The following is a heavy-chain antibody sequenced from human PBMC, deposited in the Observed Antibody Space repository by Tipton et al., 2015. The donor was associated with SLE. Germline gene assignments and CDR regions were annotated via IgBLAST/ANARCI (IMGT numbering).Heavy chain of an antibody. CDR3: ARGRGSSSSGHY. Sequence: TLSLTCAVYGGSFSGYYWSWIRPPPGKGLEWIGEINHSGSTNYNPSLKSRVTISVDTSKNQFSLKLSSVTAADTAVYYCARGRGSSSSGHYWGQGTLVTVSS. CDR2: INHSGST. D-gene: IGHD6-6*01. V-gene: IGHV4-34*01. J-gene: IGHJ4*02. CDR1: GGSFSGYY.